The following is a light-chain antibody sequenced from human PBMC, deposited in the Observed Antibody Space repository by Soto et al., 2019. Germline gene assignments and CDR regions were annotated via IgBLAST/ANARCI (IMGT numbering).Light chain of an antibody. CDR1: QSVSSN. J-gene: IGKJ5*01. CDR3: QRHYYCRET. CDR2: AAS. Sequence: EIVRTQTPATLSVSTGERATRSCRASQSVSSNLAWFQQKPGQAPRLLIYAASTRAAGIPARFSGSGSGTDFTLTITILQSEPFALSNYQRHYYCRETFGQGTRLEI. V-gene: IGKV3-15*01.